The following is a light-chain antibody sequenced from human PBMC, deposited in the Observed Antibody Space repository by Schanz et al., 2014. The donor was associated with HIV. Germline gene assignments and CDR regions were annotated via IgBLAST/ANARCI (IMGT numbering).Light chain of an antibody. CDR2: NTY. Sequence: QSVLTQPPSASGTPGQRVTISCSGSTSSIKTNTVNWFQQLPGTAPKLLIYNTYHRPSGVPDRFSGSESGTSASLAISGLQSEDEADYYCSSYTSSSTPVVFGGGTKLTVL. CDR3: SSYTSSSTPVV. J-gene: IGLJ2*01. CDR1: TSSIKTNT. V-gene: IGLV1-44*01.